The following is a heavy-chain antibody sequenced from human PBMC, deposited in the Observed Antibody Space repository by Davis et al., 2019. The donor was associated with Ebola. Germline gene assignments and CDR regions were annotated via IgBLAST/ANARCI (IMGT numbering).Heavy chain of an antibody. Sequence: PGGSLRLSCAGSGFTFSTYAMTWVRQAPGKGLEWVSSMNSAGSFEYYAESVKGRFTISRDNGKDSLYLQMNSLRAEDTAVYYCARGGASRFDYWGQGTLVTVSS. CDR1: GFTFSTYA. CDR3: ARGGASRFDY. D-gene: IGHD1-26*01. J-gene: IGHJ4*02. V-gene: IGHV3-21*01. CDR2: MNSAGSFE.